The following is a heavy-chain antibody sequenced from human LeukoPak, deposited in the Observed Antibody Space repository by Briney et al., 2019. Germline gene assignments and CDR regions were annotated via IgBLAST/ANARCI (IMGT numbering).Heavy chain of an antibody. CDR2: LYTSGST. J-gene: IGHJ5*02. Sequence: SETLSLTCAVSGYSISSGYYWSWIRQPAGKGLEWIGRLYTSGSTSYNPSLKSRVTMSVDTSKNQFSLKLSSVTAADTAVYYCARNYCTNGVCYFNWFDPWGQGTLVTVSS. V-gene: IGHV4-4*07. D-gene: IGHD2-8*01. CDR3: ARNYCTNGVCYFNWFDP. CDR1: GYSISSGYY.